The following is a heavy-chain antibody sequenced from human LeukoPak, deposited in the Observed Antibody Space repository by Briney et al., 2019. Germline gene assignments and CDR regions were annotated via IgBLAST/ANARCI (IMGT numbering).Heavy chain of an antibody. CDR2: IYYSGST. D-gene: IGHD5-18*01. CDR1: GNSISSGDNY. CDR3: ASVPTAGDLSNFQH. J-gene: IGHJ1*01. Sequence: PSETLSLTCTVSGNSISSGDNYWGWIRQPPGKGLEWIGSIYYSGSTYYNPSLKSRVTISVDTSKNQFSLKLSSVTAADTAVYYCASVPTAGDLSNFQHWGQGTLVTVSS. V-gene: IGHV4-39*07.